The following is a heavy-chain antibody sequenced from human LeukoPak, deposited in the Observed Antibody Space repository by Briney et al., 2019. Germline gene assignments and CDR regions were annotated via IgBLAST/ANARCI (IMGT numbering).Heavy chain of an antibody. CDR3: ARVKFTMIVVVTQPVDY. J-gene: IGHJ4*02. CDR2: IIPIFGTA. V-gene: IGHV1-69*13. CDR1: GGTFSSYA. Sequence: VASVKVSCKASGGTFSSYAISWVRQAPGQGLEWMGGIIPIFGTANYAQKFQGRVTITADESTSTAYMELSSLRSEDTAVYYCARVKFTMIVVVTQPVDYWGQGTLVTVSS. D-gene: IGHD3-22*01.